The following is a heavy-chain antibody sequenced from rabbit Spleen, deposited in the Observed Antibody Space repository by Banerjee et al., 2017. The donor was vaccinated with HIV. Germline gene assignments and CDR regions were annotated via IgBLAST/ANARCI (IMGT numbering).Heavy chain of an antibody. V-gene: IGHV1S45*01. J-gene: IGHJ4*01. Sequence: QEQLTETGGGLVQPGGSLTLSCKAAGIDFTNYYISWVRQAPGKGPEWIACIYTGGTVYTYYASWAKGRFTISKTSSTTVTLQMTSLTAADTAIYFCTRVGSSVGVKLWGPGTLVTVS. D-gene: IGHD1-1*01. CDR2: IYTGGTVYT. CDR1: GIDFTNYY. CDR3: TRVGSSVGVKL.